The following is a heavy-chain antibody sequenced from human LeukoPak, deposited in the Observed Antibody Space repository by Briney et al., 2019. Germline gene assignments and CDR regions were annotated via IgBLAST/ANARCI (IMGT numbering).Heavy chain of an antibody. CDR3: ARGVVVVPAAAHGKSTYYMDV. J-gene: IGHJ6*03. Sequence: GASVKVSCKASGYTFTSYGISWMRQAPGQGLEWMGWISAYNGNTNYAQKLQGRVTMTTDTSTSTAYMELRSLRSDDTAVYYCARGVVVVPAAAHGKSTYYMDVWGKGTTVTVSS. D-gene: IGHD2-2*01. CDR1: GYTFTSYG. V-gene: IGHV1-18*01. CDR2: ISAYNGNT.